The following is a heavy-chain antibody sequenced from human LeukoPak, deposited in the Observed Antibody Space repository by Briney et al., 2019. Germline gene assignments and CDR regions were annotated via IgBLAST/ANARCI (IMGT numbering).Heavy chain of an antibody. J-gene: IGHJ4*02. CDR3: AKRGYYDGSGYYGPFDY. CDR1: GFTFSSYG. V-gene: IGHV3-23*01. CDR2: ISGSGGST. Sequence: GGSLRLSCAASGFTFSSYGMSWVRQAPGKGLEWVSGISGSGGSTYYADSVKGRFTISRDSSKSTLYLQMNSLRTEDTAVYYCAKRGYYDGSGYYGPFDYWGQGTLVTVSS. D-gene: IGHD3-22*01.